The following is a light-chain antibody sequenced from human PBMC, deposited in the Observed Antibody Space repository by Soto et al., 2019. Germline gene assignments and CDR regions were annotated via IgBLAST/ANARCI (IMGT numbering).Light chain of an antibody. Sequence: EIVLTQSPGTLSLSPGEIATLSCSASQSVNNNYLAWYQLKPGQPPSLLIYGASNRATGITDRFSGSGSRTDFTLNISTLEPEDFAVYLCEQYGYSVITFGQGTRLEI. CDR3: EQYGYSVIT. CDR2: GAS. V-gene: IGKV3-20*01. J-gene: IGKJ5*01. CDR1: QSVNNNY.